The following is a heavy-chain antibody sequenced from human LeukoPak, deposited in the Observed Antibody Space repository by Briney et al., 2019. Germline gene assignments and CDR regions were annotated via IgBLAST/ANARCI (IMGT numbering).Heavy chain of an antibody. J-gene: IGHJ5*02. CDR1: GYTFTSYV. V-gene: IGHV1-18*01. CDR3: ARIAIFGNWFDP. D-gene: IGHD3-3*01. CDR2: ISAYNGNT. Sequence: ASVKVSCKASGYTFTSYVISWVRQAPGQGLEWMGWISAYNGNTNYAQKLQGRVTMTTDTSTSTAYMELRSLRSDDTAVYYCARIAIFGNWFDPWGQGTLVTVSS.